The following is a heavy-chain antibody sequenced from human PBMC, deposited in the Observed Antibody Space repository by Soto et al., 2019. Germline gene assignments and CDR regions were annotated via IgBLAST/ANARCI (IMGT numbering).Heavy chain of an antibody. CDR3: ARERPRLERENGMDV. D-gene: IGHD1-1*01. J-gene: IGHJ6*02. Sequence: PPETLSLTCTVSGGSISSYYWTWIRQPPGKGLEWIGYIYYSGSTNYNPSLKSRVTISVDTSKNQFSLKLSSVTAADTAVYYCARERPRLERENGMDVWGQGTTVTVSS. V-gene: IGHV4-59*01. CDR2: IYYSGST. CDR1: GGSISSYY.